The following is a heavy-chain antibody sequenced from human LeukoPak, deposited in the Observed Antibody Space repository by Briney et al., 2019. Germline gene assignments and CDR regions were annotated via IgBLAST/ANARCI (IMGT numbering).Heavy chain of an antibody. Sequence: GGSLTHSCSASGFTFDDYGMSWVRQAPGKGLAWVSAVSVSCGSTYYEHSVKDGFTISRDNSKNTLYLQMKRFKAEDTADYYCAKSRTFYSYYSMLVSGKG. D-gene: IGHD1-1*01. CDR2: VSVSCGST. CDR3: AKSRTFYSYYSMLV. CDR1: GFTFDDYG. J-gene: IGHJ6*03. V-gene: IGHV3-23*01.